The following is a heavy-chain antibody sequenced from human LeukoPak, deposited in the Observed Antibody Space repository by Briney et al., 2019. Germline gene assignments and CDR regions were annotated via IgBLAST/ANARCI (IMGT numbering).Heavy chain of an antibody. J-gene: IGHJ5*02. CDR3: ARVAAAAGNNWFDP. V-gene: IGHV4-30-4*07. Sequence: SETLSLTCTVSGDSGSSGGYAWSWIRQTPGKGLEWIAYIHDSGSTYYNPSLKSRVSISVDTSKNQFSVKLNSVTAADTAVYYCARVAAAAGNNWFDPWGQGTLVTVSS. CDR2: IHDSGST. CDR1: GDSGSSGGYA. D-gene: IGHD6-13*01.